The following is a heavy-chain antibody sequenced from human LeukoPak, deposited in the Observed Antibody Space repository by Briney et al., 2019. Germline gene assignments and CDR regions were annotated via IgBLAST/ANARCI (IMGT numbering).Heavy chain of an antibody. J-gene: IGHJ5*02. V-gene: IGHV3-21*01. Sequence: KAGGSLRLSCEASGFTFSSYTMNWVRQAPGKGLEWVSSTSGSSSFTYYAESVKGRFTISRDNAKNSLYLQMNSLRAEDTALYYCARDSEAYYDILAGYYGGNWFDPWGQGTLVTVSS. D-gene: IGHD3-9*01. CDR1: GFTFSSYT. CDR2: TSGSSSFT. CDR3: ARDSEAYYDILAGYYGGNWFDP.